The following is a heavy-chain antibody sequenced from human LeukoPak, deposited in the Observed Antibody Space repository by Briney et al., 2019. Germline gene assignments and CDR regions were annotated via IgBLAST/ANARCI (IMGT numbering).Heavy chain of an antibody. V-gene: IGHV1-2*02. D-gene: IGHD3-10*01. CDR3: ARRYFGSGSYYTDY. J-gene: IGHJ4*02. CDR2: INPNSGGT. CDR1: GYTFTGYY. Sequence: ASVKVSCKASGYTFTGYYMHWVRQAPGQGLEWMGWINPNSGGTNYAQKFQGRVTMTRDASISTAYMELSRLRSDDTAVYYCARRYFGSGSYYTDYWGQGTLVTVSS.